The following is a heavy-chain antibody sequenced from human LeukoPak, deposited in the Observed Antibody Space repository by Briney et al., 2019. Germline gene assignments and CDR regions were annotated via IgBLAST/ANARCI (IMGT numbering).Heavy chain of an antibody. J-gene: IGHJ3*02. V-gene: IGHV3-33*01. CDR3: ARNHDYGDPGAAFDI. Sequence: QXXGXGXXXXXXIWYDGSNKYYADSVKGRFTISRDNSKNTLYLQMNSLRAEDTAVYYCARNHDYGDPGAAFDIWGQGTMVTVSS. D-gene: IGHD4-17*01. CDR2: IWYDGSNK.